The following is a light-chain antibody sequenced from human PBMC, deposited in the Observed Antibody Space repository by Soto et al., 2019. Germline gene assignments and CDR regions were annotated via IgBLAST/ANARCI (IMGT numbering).Light chain of an antibody. V-gene: IGKV3-15*01. J-gene: IGKJ5*01. Sequence: EILMTQSPATLSVSPGERATLSCRASQSISDNLAWYQQRPGQSPRLLIYAASSRATGIPARFSGSGSGTEFTLTINSLQSEDFAIYYCQQRNNWPPITFGQGTRLENK. CDR1: QSISDN. CDR3: QQRNNWPPIT. CDR2: AAS.